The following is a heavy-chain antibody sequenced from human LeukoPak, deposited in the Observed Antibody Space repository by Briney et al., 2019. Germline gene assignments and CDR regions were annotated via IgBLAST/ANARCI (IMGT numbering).Heavy chain of an antibody. D-gene: IGHD2-2*01. Sequence: AGGSLRLSCAASGFTFSSYGMHWVRQAPGRGLEWVALIRYDGSHKYYADSVQGRFTISRDNSNNALYLQMNSLRAEDTAVYYCARGGPAAMGMSNFDYWGQGTLVTVSS. CDR2: IRYDGSHK. CDR3: ARGGPAAMGMSNFDY. V-gene: IGHV3-30*02. J-gene: IGHJ4*02. CDR1: GFTFSSYG.